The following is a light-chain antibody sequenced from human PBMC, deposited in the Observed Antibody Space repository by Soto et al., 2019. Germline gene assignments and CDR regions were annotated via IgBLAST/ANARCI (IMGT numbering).Light chain of an antibody. CDR2: DAS. J-gene: IGKJ1*01. CDR1: QRIGSW. Sequence: DIQITQSPSTLSASVGDRVSITCRASQRIGSWLAWYEQRPGKAPKLLMYDASFLESGVPSRFSGSGSGTEFTLTISNLQPDDVATYYCQQYDSYPWTFGQGTKVDIK. V-gene: IGKV1-5*01. CDR3: QQYDSYPWT.